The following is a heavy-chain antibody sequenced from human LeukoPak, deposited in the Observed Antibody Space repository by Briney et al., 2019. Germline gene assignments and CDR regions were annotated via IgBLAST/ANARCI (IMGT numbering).Heavy chain of an antibody. CDR3: ARSVGYGSGSYVPFNWFDP. CDR1: GGSFSGYY. J-gene: IGHJ5*02. CDR2: INHSGST. D-gene: IGHD3-10*01. Sequence: SETLSLTCAVYGGSFSGYYWSWIRQPPGKGLEWIGEINHSGSTNYNPSLKSRVTISVDTSKNQFSLKLSSVTAADTAVYYCARSVGYGSGSYVPFNWFDPWGQGTLVTVSS. V-gene: IGHV4-34*01.